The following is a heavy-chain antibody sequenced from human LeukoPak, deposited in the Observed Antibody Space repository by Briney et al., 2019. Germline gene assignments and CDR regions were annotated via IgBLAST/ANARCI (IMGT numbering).Heavy chain of an antibody. CDR3: ARVGFVGFDP. J-gene: IGHJ5*02. Sequence: ASVKVSCKASGCTFSSYAISWVRPPPAQGLLWMGGIIPIIDTENYAQKFQGRITITADESTSTAHIELSRLRSEDTAVYCCARVGFVGFDPWRQGTLVTVSS. V-gene: IGHV1-69*13. D-gene: IGHD3-10*01. CDR2: IIPIIDTE. CDR1: GCTFSSYA.